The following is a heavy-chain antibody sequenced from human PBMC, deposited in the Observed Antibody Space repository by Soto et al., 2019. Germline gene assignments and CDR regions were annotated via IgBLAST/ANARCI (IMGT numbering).Heavy chain of an antibody. Sequence: SETLSLTCAVYGGSFSGYYWSWIRQPPGKGLEWIGEINHSGSTNYNPSLKSRVTISVDTSKNQFSLNLSSVTAADTAMYYCARRQEQWLVLVDYWGQGTLVTVSS. CDR3: ARRQEQWLVLVDY. CDR1: GGSFSGYY. CDR2: INHSGST. V-gene: IGHV4-34*01. D-gene: IGHD6-19*01. J-gene: IGHJ4*02.